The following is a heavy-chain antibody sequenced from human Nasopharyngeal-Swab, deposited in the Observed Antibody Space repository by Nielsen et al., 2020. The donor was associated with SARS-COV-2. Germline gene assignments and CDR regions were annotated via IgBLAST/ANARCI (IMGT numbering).Heavy chain of an antibody. CDR1: GFTFSSYS. CDR3: ASGPLGAGRSDYYYYYGMDV. D-gene: IGHD3-3*01. J-gene: IGHJ6*04. V-gene: IGHV3-21*01. Sequence: GESLKISCAASGFTFSSYSMNWVRQAPGKGLEWVSSIISSSSYIYYADSVKGRFTISRDNAKNSLYLQMNSLRAEDTAVYYCASGPLGAGRSDYYYYYGMDVWGKGTTVTVSS. CDR2: IISSSSYI.